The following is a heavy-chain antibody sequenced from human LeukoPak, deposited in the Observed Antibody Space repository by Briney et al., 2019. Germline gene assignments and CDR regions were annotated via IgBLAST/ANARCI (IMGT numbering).Heavy chain of an antibody. CDR1: GYTFTGYY. D-gene: IGHD2-15*01. CDR2: INPNSGGT. CDR3: ARVESLYCSSGSCYDY. V-gene: IGHV1-2*02. Sequence: GASVKVSCKAPGYTFTGYYIHWVRQAPGQGLEWMGWINPNSGGTKYAQKFQGRVTMTRDTSISTAYMELNRLISDDTAVYYCARVESLYCSSGSCYDYWGQGTLVTVSS. J-gene: IGHJ4*02.